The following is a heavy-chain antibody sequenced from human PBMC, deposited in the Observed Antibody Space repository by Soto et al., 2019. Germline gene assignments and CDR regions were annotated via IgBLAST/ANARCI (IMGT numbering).Heavy chain of an antibody. CDR1: GGSISSGGYY. Sequence: KLSLTCTVSGGSISSGGYYWSWIRQHPGKGLEWIGYIYYSGSTYYNPSLKSRVTISVDTSKNQFSLKLSSVTAADTAVYYCSRGAPEWELPLHAFRAQGSLVTVSS. V-gene: IGHV4-31*03. D-gene: IGHD1-26*01. CDR2: IYYSGST. CDR3: SRGAPEWELPLHAF. J-gene: IGHJ4*02.